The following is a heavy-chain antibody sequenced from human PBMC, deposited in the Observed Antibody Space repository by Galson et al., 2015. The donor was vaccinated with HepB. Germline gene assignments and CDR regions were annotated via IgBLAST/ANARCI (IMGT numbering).Heavy chain of an antibody. D-gene: IGHD3-10*01. J-gene: IGHJ4*02. CDR1: GYSFTSYW. V-gene: IGHV5-51*01. CDR2: IYPGDSDT. CDR3: ARQRLLWFGELSDYFDY. Sequence: QSGAEVKKSGESLKISCKGSGYSFTSYWIGWVRQMPGKGLEWMGIIYPGDSDTRYSPSFQGQVTISADKSISTAYLQWSSLKASDTAMYYCARQRLLWFGELSDYFDYWGQGTLVTVSS.